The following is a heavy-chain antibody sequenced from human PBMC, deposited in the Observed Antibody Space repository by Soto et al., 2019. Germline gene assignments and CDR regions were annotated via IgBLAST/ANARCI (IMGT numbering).Heavy chain of an antibody. CDR1: GFSLSTSGVG. Sequence: QITLKESGPTLVKPTQTLTLTCTFSGFSLSTSGVGVGWIRQPPGKALEWLAFLYWDDDKRYSPSLNSRLTITKDTSKNQLLLTMTNMDPVDTATYYCARTSVNWGSRGLVDYWGQGTLVTVAS. D-gene: IGHD7-27*01. J-gene: IGHJ4*02. V-gene: IGHV2-5*02. CDR2: LYWDDDK. CDR3: ARTSVNWGSRGLVDY.